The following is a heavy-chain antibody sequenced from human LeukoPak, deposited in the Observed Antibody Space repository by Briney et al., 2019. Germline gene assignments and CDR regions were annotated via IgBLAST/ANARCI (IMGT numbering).Heavy chain of an antibody. CDR3: ARLRRVRGGRMEFDS. Sequence: SQTLSLTCTVSGGSISSGGYYWSWIRQHPGKGLEWIGYIYYSGSTYYNPSLKSRVTISVDTSKNQISLQLTSVTAADTAVYYCARLRRVRGGRMEFDSWGQGTLVTVSS. V-gene: IGHV4-31*03. CDR1: GGSISSGGYY. CDR2: IYYSGST. D-gene: IGHD3-10*01. J-gene: IGHJ4*02.